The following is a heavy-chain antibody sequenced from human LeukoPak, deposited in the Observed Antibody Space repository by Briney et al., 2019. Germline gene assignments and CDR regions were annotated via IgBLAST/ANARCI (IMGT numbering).Heavy chain of an antibody. CDR3: ARRGNYYSLAFDY. CDR1: GDSINNYY. Sequence: PSETLSLTCTVSGDSINNYYWSWIRQPPGKRLEWIGYIYYSGSTNYNPSLKSRVTISVDTSKNQFSLKLSSVTAADTAVYYCARRGNYYSLAFDYWGQGTLVTVSS. D-gene: IGHD3-10*01. CDR2: IYYSGST. V-gene: IGHV4-59*08. J-gene: IGHJ4*02.